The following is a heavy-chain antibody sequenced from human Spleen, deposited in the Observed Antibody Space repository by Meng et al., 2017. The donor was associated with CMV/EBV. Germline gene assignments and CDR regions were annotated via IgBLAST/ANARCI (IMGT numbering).Heavy chain of an antibody. CDR3: ARARALEWLEALPDAFNI. V-gene: IGHV1-2*02. Sequence: ASVKVSCKASGYSFTGYHMHWVRQAPGQGLEWMGWINPNNGGTNYAQKFQGRVTMTRDTSISIAYMELSRLRSDDTAVYYCARARALEWLEALPDAFNIWGQGTMVTVSS. D-gene: IGHD3-3*01. CDR2: INPNNGGT. CDR1: GYSFTGYH. J-gene: IGHJ3*02.